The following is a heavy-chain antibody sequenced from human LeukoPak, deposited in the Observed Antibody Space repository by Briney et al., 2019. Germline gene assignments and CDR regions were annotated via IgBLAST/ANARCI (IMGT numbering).Heavy chain of an antibody. J-gene: IGHJ4*02. CDR1: GFSFDDHA. D-gene: IGHD2-15*01. CDR2: ISWNSGSI. CDR3: ANLAPYCSGGSCPY. Sequence: GGSLRLSCAASGFSFDDHAMHWVRQAPGKGLEWVSGISWNSGSIGYADSVKGRFTISRDNAKNSLYLQMNSLRADDTALYYCANLAPYCSGGSCPYWGQGTLVTVSS. V-gene: IGHV3-9*01.